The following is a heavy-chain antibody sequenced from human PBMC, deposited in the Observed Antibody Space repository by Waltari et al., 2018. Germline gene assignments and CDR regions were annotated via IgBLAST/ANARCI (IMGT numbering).Heavy chain of an antibody. CDR2: ISVSDAT. V-gene: IGHV3-23*01. J-gene: IGHJ1*01. CDR3: ATPFYNWDDPLHS. Sequence: EVQVLESGGGLVQPGGSLRLSCQTAGFTSVPQSLNWVRQAPGKGLEWFSSISVSDATYYADSVKGRFTISRDYSDNTVYLQMDSLRADDTALYFCATPFYNWDDPLHSWGQGTPVTVSS. D-gene: IGHD1-20*01. CDR1: GFTSVPQS.